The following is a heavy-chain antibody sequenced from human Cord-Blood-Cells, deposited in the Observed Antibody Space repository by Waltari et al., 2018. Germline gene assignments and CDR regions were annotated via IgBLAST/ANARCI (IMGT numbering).Heavy chain of an antibody. D-gene: IGHD6-13*01. V-gene: IGHV4-34*01. CDR1: GGSFSGYY. J-gene: IGHJ4*02. CDR2: INHSGST. CDR3: ARVPIWYLAAAGDY. Sequence: QVQLQQWGAGLLKPSEPLSLTCAVYGGSFSGYYWSWIRQPPGKGLEWIGEINHSGSTNYNPSLKSRVTISVDTSKNQFSLKLSSVTAADTAVYYCARVPIWYLAAAGDYWGQGTLVTVSS.